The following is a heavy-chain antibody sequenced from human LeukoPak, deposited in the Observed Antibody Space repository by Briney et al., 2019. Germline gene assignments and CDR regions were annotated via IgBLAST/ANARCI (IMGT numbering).Heavy chain of an antibody. V-gene: IGHV3-30*03. J-gene: IGHJ4*02. CDR3: AREGSGYYYRKYYFDY. CDR1: RFSFRSYD. CDR2: ISYDGSNT. D-gene: IGHD3-22*01. Sequence: PGGSLRLSCAASRFSFRSYDMHWVRQTPGKGLEWVAVISYDGSNTYYTDSVKGRFTISRDNSKNSLYLQMNSLRAEDTAVYYCAREGSGYYYRKYYFDYWGQGTLVTVSS.